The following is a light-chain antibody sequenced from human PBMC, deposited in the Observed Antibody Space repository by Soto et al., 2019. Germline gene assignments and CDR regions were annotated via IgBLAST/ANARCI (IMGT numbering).Light chain of an antibody. CDR3: QQSYSTPRT. J-gene: IGKJ1*01. Sequence: DIQMTQSPSSLSASIGDRVTITCRTSQSINRYLNWYQQKRGKAPRLLIYAASSLQSGVPSRFSGSGSGTDFTLTISSLQPEDFSTYYCQQSYSTPRTFGQGTKVEVK. CDR2: AAS. V-gene: IGKV1-39*01. CDR1: QSINRY.